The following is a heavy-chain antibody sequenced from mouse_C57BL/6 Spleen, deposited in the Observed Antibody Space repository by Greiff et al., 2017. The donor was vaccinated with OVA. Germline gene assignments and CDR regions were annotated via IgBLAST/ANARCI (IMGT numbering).Heavy chain of an antibody. J-gene: IGHJ3*01. CDR1: GFTFSSYA. Sequence: EVMLVESGGGLVKPGGSLKLSCAASGFTFSSYAMSWVRQTPEKRLEWVATISDGGSYTSYPDTVKGRFTISRDNAKNNLYLQMSHLKYEDTAMYDCARETRGYRELPWFAYWGQGTLVTVSA. CDR2: ISDGGSYT. CDR3: ARETRGYRELPWFAY. D-gene: IGHD3-1*01. V-gene: IGHV5-4*01.